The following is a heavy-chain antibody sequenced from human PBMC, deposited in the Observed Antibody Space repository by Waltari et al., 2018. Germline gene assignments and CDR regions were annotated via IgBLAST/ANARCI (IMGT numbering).Heavy chain of an antibody. V-gene: IGHV3-74*01. CDR2: INSDGSST. J-gene: IGHJ4*02. CDR1: GFTFSSHW. CDR3: VRDSSGTY. Sequence: EVQLVESGGGLVQPGGPLRLSCAASGFTFSSHWMYWVRQTPGKGLVWVSGINSDGSSTSYADSVKGRVTISRDNAKNTLYLQMNSLRAEDTAVYYCVRDSSGTYWGQGTQVTVSS. D-gene: IGHD3-22*01.